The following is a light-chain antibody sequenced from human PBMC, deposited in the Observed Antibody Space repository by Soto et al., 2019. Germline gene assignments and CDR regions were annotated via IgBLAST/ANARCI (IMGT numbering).Light chain of an antibody. CDR1: QDIAKN. Sequence: IQMTQSPSSLSASVGDRVTITCQASQDIAKNLNWYQQKPGKAPKLLIYDASSLQTGVPSRFSGSGSATHFTFTSSSLQSEDIETYYCQQYDNLLPITFGQGTRLEIK. CDR3: QQYDNLLPIT. J-gene: IGKJ5*01. V-gene: IGKV1-33*01. CDR2: DAS.